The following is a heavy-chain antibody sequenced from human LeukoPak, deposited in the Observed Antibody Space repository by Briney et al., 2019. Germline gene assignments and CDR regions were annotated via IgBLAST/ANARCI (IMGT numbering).Heavy chain of an antibody. CDR1: GDSISTSNSY. V-gene: IGHV4-39*07. CDR2: IYYSGNT. D-gene: IGHD6-6*01. CDR3: ARRKEYVGWFDT. J-gene: IGHJ5*02. Sequence: PSETLSLTCTVSGDSISTSNSYWGWIRQPPGKGLEWIGSIYYSGNTYYNASLKSRVTISVDTSKNQFSLKLSSVTAADTAVYYWARRKEYVGWFDTGGQGTLVTFSS.